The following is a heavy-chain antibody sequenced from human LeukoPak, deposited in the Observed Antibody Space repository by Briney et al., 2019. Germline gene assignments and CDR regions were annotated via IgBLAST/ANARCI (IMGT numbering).Heavy chain of an antibody. Sequence: GASVKVSCKASGYTFTSYGISWVRQAPGQGLEWMGWISAYNGNTNYAQKLQGRVTMTTDTSTSTAYMELRSLRSDDTAVYYCARSVITFGGVIDDYFDYWGQGTLVTVSS. CDR2: ISAYNGNT. V-gene: IGHV1-18*01. D-gene: IGHD3-16*02. CDR3: ARSVITFGGVIDDYFDY. J-gene: IGHJ4*02. CDR1: GYTFTSYG.